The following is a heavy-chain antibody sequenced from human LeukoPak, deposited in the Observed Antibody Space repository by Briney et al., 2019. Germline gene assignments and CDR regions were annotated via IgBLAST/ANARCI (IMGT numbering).Heavy chain of an antibody. J-gene: IGHJ5*02. CDR1: GYTFTGYY. D-gene: IGHD6-13*01. V-gene: IGHV1-2*02. Sequence: GASVTVSCKASGYTFTGYYMHWVRQAPGQGLEWMGWINPNSGGTNYAQKFQGRVTMTRDTSISTAYMELSRLRSDDTAVYYCARRLEQLPFSNWFDPWGQGTLVTVSS. CDR2: INPNSGGT. CDR3: ARRLEQLPFSNWFDP.